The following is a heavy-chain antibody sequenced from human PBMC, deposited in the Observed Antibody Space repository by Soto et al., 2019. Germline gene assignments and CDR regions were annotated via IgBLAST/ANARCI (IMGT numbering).Heavy chain of an antibody. J-gene: IGHJ4*02. CDR1: GYTFTDFA. CDR3: AREGAHYATFDL. CDR2: INVGNGNT. Sequence: QAQLVQSGAEAKQPGASVRVSCKASGYTFTDFALHWVRQAPGQGLEWMGWINVGNGNTGYSRKFQGRVTNGRDMSATTDYIAVTSLTSEDTAIYYCAREGAHYATFDLWGQGTLVTVSS. D-gene: IGHD3-16*01. V-gene: IGHV1-3*01.